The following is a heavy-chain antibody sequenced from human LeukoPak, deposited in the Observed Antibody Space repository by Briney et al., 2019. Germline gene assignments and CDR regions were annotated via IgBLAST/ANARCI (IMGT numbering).Heavy chain of an antibody. D-gene: IGHD6-19*01. CDR3: AKGGWVAVTGMDS. V-gene: IGHV7-4-1*02. CDR1: GHTFTGHA. Sequence: GASVKVSCKASGHTFTGHAMNWVRQAPGQGPEWMGYINTKTGNPTYAQGFTGRFVFSLDTSVSTAYLQISSLKPEDTGVYYCAKGGWVAVTGMDSWGQGTLVTVPS. CDR2: INTKTGNP. J-gene: IGHJ4*02.